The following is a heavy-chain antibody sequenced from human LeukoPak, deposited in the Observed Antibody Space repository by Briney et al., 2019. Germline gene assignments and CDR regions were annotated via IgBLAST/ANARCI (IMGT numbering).Heavy chain of an antibody. CDR2: ISTDGSST. J-gene: IGHJ4*02. CDR1: GFTFSSYW. CDR3: AREATGEFDY. Sequence: GGSLRLSCAASGFTFSSYWMQWVRQAPGKGLVWVSRISTDGSSTSYADSVKGRFTISRDNAKNTLYVQMNSLRADDTAVYYCAREATGEFDYWGRGTLVTVSS. V-gene: IGHV3-74*01. D-gene: IGHD5-24*01.